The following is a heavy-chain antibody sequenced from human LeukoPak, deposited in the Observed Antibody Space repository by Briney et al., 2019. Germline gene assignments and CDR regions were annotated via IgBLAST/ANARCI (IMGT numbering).Heavy chain of an antibody. CDR1: GFSLTTSGVT. V-gene: IGHV2-5*02. J-gene: IGHJ4*02. CDR2: IYWDDDK. Sequence: SGPTLVKPTQTLTLTCTFSGFSLTTSGVTVGWIRQPPGKALEWLALIYWDDDKRYSPSLKSRLTITKDTSKNQVVLTLTSMDPVDTATYYRARRGSSSSFDFWGQGTLVTVSS. D-gene: IGHD6-6*01. CDR3: ARRGSSSSFDF.